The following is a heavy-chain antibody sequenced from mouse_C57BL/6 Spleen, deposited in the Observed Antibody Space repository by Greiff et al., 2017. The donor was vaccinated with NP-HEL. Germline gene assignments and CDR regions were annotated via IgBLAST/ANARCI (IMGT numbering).Heavy chain of an antibody. Sequence: QVQLQQPGAELVMPGASVKLSCKASGYTFTSYWMHWVKQRPGQGLEWIGGIDRSDSYTNYNQKFKGKSPLTVDKSSSTAYMQLSSLTSEDSAVYYCARQGSWFAYWGQGTLVTVSA. J-gene: IGHJ3*01. V-gene: IGHV1-69*01. CDR3: ARQGSWFAY. CDR1: GYTFTSYW. CDR2: IDRSDSYT.